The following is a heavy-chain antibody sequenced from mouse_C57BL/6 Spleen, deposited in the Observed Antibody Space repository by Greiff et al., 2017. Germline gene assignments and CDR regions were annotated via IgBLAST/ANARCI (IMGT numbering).Heavy chain of an antibody. J-gene: IGHJ1*03. CDR2: IDPETGGT. Sequence: VKLMESGAELVRPGASVTLSCKASGYTFTDYEMHWVKQTPVHGLEWIGAIDPETGGTAYNQKFKGKAILTADKSSSTAYMELRSLTSEDSAVYYCTKTGTDVWGTGTTVTVSS. CDR1: GYTFTDYE. D-gene: IGHD4-1*01. CDR3: TKTGTDV. V-gene: IGHV1-15*01.